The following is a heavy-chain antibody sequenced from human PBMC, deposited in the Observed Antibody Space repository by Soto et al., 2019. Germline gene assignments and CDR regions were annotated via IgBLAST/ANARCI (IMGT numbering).Heavy chain of an antibody. CDR1: GFTFSSYA. D-gene: IGHD2-21*02. CDR2: ISRSGGTT. Sequence: EVQLLESGGGLVQPGGSLRLSCAASGFTFSSYAMSWVRQAPGKGLEWVSSISRSGGTTYYADSVKGRFTISRDNSKNTLYLQMNSLRAEDTAVYYCAKAGYCGGDYYSGARFYWYFDLWGRGTLVTVSS. J-gene: IGHJ2*01. CDR3: AKAGYCGGDYYSGARFYWYFDL. V-gene: IGHV3-23*01.